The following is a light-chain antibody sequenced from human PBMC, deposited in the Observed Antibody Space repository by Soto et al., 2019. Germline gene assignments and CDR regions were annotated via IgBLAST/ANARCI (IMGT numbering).Light chain of an antibody. CDR1: SSNIGAGYD. J-gene: IGLJ1*01. CDR3: QYYENRSSAYV. V-gene: IGLV1-40*01. Sequence: QSVLTQPPSVSGAPGQRVTISCTGSSSNIGAGYDVHWYLQLPGTAPKLLVYTNNNRPSGVPDRFSGSKSGTSASLAITGLQAEDEADYYCQYYENRSSAYVFGTGTTVTVL. CDR2: TNN.